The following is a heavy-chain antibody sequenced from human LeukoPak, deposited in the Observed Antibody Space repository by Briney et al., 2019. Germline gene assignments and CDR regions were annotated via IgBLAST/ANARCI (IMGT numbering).Heavy chain of an antibody. V-gene: IGHV3-9*01. CDR2: ISWNSGNI. J-gene: IGHJ4*02. CDR3: GKASSGYYSAILH. D-gene: IGHD3-22*01. Sequence: GGSLRISCAAPGFNFENYSMHWVRQAPGEGLEVGPGISWNSGNIGYADSVKGRFTISRDNAKNSLYLQMDSLRAEDTAFYYCGKASSGYYSAILHWGQGTLVTVSS. CDR1: GFNFENYS.